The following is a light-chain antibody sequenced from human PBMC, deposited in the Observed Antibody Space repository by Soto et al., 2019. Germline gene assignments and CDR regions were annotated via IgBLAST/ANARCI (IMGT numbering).Light chain of an antibody. CDR3: QQSYSSPTT. CDR2: GVS. CDR1: QSIGNH. V-gene: IGKV1-39*01. J-gene: IGKJ5*01. Sequence: DIQMTQSPSFPSASVGDRFTITCRASQSIGNHLNWYQQKPGKAPKFLVYGVSNLQSGVPSRFTGSGSGTDFTLTVNDLQPEDFATYYCQQSYSSPTTFGQGTRLEIK.